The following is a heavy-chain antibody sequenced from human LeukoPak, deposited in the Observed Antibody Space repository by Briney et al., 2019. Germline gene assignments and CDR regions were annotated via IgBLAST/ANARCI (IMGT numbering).Heavy chain of an antibody. J-gene: IGHJ4*02. D-gene: IGHD2-2*02. CDR3: ARDKYCSSTSCYTVFDY. V-gene: IGHV1-18*01. CDR1: GYTFTSYG. Sequence: ASVKVSCKASGYTFTSYGISWVRQAPGQGLEWMGWISAYNGNTNYAQKLQGRVTMTTDTSTSTAYMELRSLRSDDTAVYYCARDKYCSSTSCYTVFDYWGQGTLVTVSS. CDR2: ISAYNGNT.